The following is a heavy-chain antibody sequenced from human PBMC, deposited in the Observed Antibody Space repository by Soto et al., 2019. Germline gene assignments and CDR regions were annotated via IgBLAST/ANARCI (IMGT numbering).Heavy chain of an antibody. V-gene: IGHV4-59*01. J-gene: IGHJ4*02. D-gene: IGHD6-13*01. CDR2: IYYSGST. CDR3: ARGYSSSWYSDY. Sequence: SETLSLTCTVSGGSISSYYWSWLRQPPGKGLEWIGYIYYSGSTNHNPSLKSRVTISVDTSKNQFSLKLSSVTAADTAVYYCARGYSSSWYSDYWGQGTLVTVSS. CDR1: GGSISSYY.